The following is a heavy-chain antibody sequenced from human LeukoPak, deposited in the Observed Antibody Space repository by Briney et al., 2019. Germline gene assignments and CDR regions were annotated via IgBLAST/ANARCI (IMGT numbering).Heavy chain of an antibody. D-gene: IGHD3-22*01. CDR1: GFTFTTYV. CDR3: ARDLNYYYDSSGNMGY. V-gene: IGHV3-64*04. CDR2: INTNGGST. Sequence: GGSLRLSCSASGFTFTTYVMHWVRQAPGKGLEHVSTINTNGGSTYYADSVKGRFTISRDNSKNTLYLQMNSLRAEDTAVYYCARDLNYYYDSSGNMGYWGQGTLVTVSS. J-gene: IGHJ4*02.